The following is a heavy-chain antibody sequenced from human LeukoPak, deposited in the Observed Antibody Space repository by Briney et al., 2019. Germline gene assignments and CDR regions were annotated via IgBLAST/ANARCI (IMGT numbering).Heavy chain of an antibody. CDR3: ARELAGYGKLDY. Sequence: SQTLSLTCTVSGGSISSGSYFWSWIRQPAGKGLEWIGRIFTSGSTNYNPSLKSRVTISPDTSKNQFSLKLSSVTAADTAVYYCARELAGYGKLDYWGQGILVTVSS. D-gene: IGHD5-12*01. CDR2: IFTSGST. J-gene: IGHJ4*02. V-gene: IGHV4-61*02. CDR1: GGSISSGSYF.